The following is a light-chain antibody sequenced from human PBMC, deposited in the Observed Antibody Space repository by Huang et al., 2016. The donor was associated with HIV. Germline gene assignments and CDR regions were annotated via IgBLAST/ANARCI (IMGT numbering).Light chain of an antibody. CDR2: GAF. J-gene: IGKJ3*01. CDR3: QQYNNWPPFT. V-gene: IGKV3-15*01. CDR1: QSVGSN. Sequence: EIVMTQSPATLSVSPGERATLSCRASQSVGSNLAWSQQKPGQAPRLLIYGAFTRATGIPARFSGSGSGTEFTLTISSLQSEDFAVYYCQQYNNWPPFTFGPGTKVDIK.